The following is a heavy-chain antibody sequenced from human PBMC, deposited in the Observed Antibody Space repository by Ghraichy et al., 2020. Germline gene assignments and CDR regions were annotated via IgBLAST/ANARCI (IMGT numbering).Heavy chain of an antibody. CDR2: INHNGDT. CDR3: ATLGGGLSTATAWATVYYFDY. Sequence: TLSLTCAVYGGSFCGFYWSWIRQSPGKGLEWIGQINHNGDTDYNPSLGGRVTISLDRSQNQFSVKMTSVTAADTAMYYCATLGGGLSTATAWATVYYFDYWGQGTLVTVSS. J-gene: IGHJ4*02. CDR1: GGSFCGFY. V-gene: IGHV4-34*01. D-gene: IGHD1-26*01.